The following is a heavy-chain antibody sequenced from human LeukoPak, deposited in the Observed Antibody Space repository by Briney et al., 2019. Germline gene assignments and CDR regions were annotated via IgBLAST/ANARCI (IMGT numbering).Heavy chain of an antibody. J-gene: IGHJ3*02. CDR3: ARERGGGTTGTMTYDI. CDR2: MNPNSGNT. Sequence: ASVKVPCKASGYTFTSYDINWVRQATGQGLEWMGWMNPNSGNTGYAQKFQGRVTMPRNTSINTAYMELSSLRSEDTAVYYCARERGGGTTGTMTYDIWGQGTMVTVSS. CDR1: GYTFTSYD. V-gene: IGHV1-8*02. D-gene: IGHD1-1*01.